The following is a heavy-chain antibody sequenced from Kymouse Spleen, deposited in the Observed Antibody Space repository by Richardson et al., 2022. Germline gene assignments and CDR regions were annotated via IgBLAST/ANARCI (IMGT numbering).Heavy chain of an antibody. J-gene: IGHJ5*02. V-gene: IGHV3-33*01. CDR1: GFTFSSYG. CDR2: IWYDGSNK. D-gene: IGHD3-10*01,IGHD6-6*01. Sequence: QVQLVESGGGVVQPGRSLRLSCAASGFTFSSYGMHWVRQAPGKGLEWVAVIWYDGSNKYYADSVKGRFTISRDNSKNTLYLQMNSLRAEDTAVYYCARDRGAAHWFDPWGQGTLVTVSS. CDR3: ARDRGAAHWFDP.